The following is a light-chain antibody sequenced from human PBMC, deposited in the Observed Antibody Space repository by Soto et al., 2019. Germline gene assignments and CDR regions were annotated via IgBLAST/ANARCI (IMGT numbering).Light chain of an antibody. Sequence: EIVMTQSPATLSVSPGERATLSCRASQSVSSDLAWYHQKPGQAPRLLIYGASTRATGIPARFSGSGSGTEFTLTINSLQSEDFAVYFCQQYVKSPITFGQGTRLEIK. CDR1: QSVSSD. CDR3: QQYVKSPIT. V-gene: IGKV3-15*01. J-gene: IGKJ5*01. CDR2: GAS.